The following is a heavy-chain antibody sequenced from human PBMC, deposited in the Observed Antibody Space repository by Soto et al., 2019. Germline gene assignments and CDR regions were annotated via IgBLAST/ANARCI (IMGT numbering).Heavy chain of an antibody. J-gene: IGHJ6*04. CDR3: ARDVYDISTAENYGMDV. D-gene: IGHD3-9*01. CDR1: GGSITSTSYY. Sequence: SETLSLTCTVSGGSITSTSYYWGWIRQPPGKGLEWVGSISYSGSTYYNPSLKSRVTISVDTSKNQFSLKLSSVTAADTAVYYCARDVYDISTAENYGMDVLGKCPTVTVS. V-gene: IGHV4-39*07. CDR2: ISYSGST.